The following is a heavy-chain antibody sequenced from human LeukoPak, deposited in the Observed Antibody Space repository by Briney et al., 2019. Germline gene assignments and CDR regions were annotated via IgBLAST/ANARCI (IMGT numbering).Heavy chain of an antibody. CDR1: GGSFSGYY. Sequence: PSETLSLTCAVYGGSFSGYYWSWIRQPPGKGLEWIGYIYYSGSTNYNPSLKSRVTISVDTSKNQFSLKLSSVTAADTAVYYCARDFGYSSSWYSNYYGMDVWGQGTTVTVSS. D-gene: IGHD6-13*01. CDR3: ARDFGYSSSWYSNYYGMDV. V-gene: IGHV4-59*01. CDR2: IYYSGST. J-gene: IGHJ6*02.